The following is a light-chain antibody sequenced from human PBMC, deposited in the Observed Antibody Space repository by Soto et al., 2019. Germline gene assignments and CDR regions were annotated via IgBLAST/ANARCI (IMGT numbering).Light chain of an antibody. J-gene: IGKJ1*01. CDR3: QQYINCRWT. Sequence: EIVMTQSPSTLSACLGERVTISCRASQSVSSYLAWYQQKPGKAPRLLIYAASTMESGVPARFSGSGSGTDFTLTISSLQPEDSAAYYCQQYINCRWTFGQGTKVEVK. V-gene: IGKV3-15*01. CDR2: AAS. CDR1: QSVSSY.